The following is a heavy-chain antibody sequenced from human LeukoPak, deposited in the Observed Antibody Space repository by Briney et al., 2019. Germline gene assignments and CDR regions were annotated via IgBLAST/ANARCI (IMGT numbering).Heavy chain of an antibody. Sequence: PSETLSLTCAVYGGSFSGYYWSWIRQPPGKGLEWIGSISYSGSTHYNPSLKSRVTISVDTSKNQFSLKLRSVTAADTAVYYCARGRRDGYSYYYMDVWGQGTTVTISS. J-gene: IGHJ6*03. CDR3: ARGRRDGYSYYYMDV. CDR1: GGSFSGYY. V-gene: IGHV4-34*01. D-gene: IGHD5-24*01. CDR2: ISYSGST.